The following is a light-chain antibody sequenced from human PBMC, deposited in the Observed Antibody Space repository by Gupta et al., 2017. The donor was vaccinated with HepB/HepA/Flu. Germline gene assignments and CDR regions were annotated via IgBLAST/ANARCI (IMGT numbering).Light chain of an antibody. CDR1: SSNIGSNY. CDR3: AAWDDSMSAM. J-gene: IGLJ3*02. V-gene: IGLV1-47*01. Sequence: QSVLTQPPSASGTPGQRVTISCSGSSSNIGSNYVYWYQQPPGTAHKLLIYRNNQRPSGVPDRFSGSKSGTAASLAISGLRAEEEADYYCAAWDDSMSAMFGGGTKLTVL. CDR2: RNN.